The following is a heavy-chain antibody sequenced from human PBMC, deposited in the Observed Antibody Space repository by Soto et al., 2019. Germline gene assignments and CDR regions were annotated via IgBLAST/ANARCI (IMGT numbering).Heavy chain of an antibody. CDR1: GFTFDDYA. Sequence: EVQLVESGGGLVQPGRSLRLSCAASGFTFDDYAMHWVRQAPGKGLEWVSGISWNSGSIGYADSVKGRFTISRDNAKNSMYLQMNSLRAEDTALYYCAKASIVASEIVFDYWGQGTLVTVSS. V-gene: IGHV3-9*01. J-gene: IGHJ4*02. D-gene: IGHD6-13*01. CDR2: ISWNSGSI. CDR3: AKASIVASEIVFDY.